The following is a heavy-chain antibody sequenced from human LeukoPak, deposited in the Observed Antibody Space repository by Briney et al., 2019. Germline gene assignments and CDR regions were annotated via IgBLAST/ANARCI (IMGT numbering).Heavy chain of an antibody. Sequence: GGSLRLSCTASGFTFGDYAISGFRQAPGKGLQWVGWMRSKKVGGTTEYSASVKVKFTLSRDDSKIIAYLRMNSLKTEDTALYYCITPDKPLGYCSGGSCSLGCSWGKGTTVTISS. CDR2: MRSKKVGGTT. J-gene: IGHJ6*04. V-gene: IGHV3-49*03. D-gene: IGHD2-15*01. CDR1: GFTFGDYA. CDR3: ITPDKPLGYCSGGSCSLGCS.